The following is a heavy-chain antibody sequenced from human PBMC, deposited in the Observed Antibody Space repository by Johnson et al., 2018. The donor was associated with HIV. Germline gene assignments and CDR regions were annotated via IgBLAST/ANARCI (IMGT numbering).Heavy chain of an antibody. CDR2: IGSAGDT. CDR1: EFTFSNYD. D-gene: IGHD3/OR15-3a*01. J-gene: IGHJ3*02. Sequence: VQLVESGGGLVQPGGSLRLSCAASEFTFSNYDMHWVRQATGKGLEWVSAIGSAGDTYYPGSVKGRFTISRENAKNSLYLQMNSLTAGDTAVYYCARQGLTVDALDIWGQGTMVIVSS. CDR3: ARQGLTVDALDI. V-gene: IGHV3-13*01.